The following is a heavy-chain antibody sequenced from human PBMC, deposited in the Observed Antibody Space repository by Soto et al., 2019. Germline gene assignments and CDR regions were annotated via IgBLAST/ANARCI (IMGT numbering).Heavy chain of an antibody. Sequence: QVQLQQWGAGLLKPSETLSLTCAVYGGSFSGYYWSWIRQPPGKGLEWIGEINHSGSTNYNPSLKYRHTISVDPSKNQFSLKLSSVTAADTAVYYCAGGGYSSGWYPGYWGQGTLVTVSS. D-gene: IGHD6-19*01. J-gene: IGHJ4*02. CDR1: GGSFSGYY. V-gene: IGHV4-34*01. CDR3: AGGGYSSGWYPGY. CDR2: INHSGST.